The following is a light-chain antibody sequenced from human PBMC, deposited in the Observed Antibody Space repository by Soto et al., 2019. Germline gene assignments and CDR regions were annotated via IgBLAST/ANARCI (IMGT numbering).Light chain of an antibody. J-gene: IGKJ1*01. V-gene: IGKV3-20*01. CDR3: QQYGSSPRGT. CDR2: GAS. CDR1: QSVSSTF. Sequence: EVVLTQSPATLSLSPGDRATLSCRASQSVSSTFFAWYQQKPGQAPRLLMFGASNRATGIPDRFSGSGSGTDFTLTISRLEPEDFAVYYCQQYGSSPRGTFGQGTKVDI.